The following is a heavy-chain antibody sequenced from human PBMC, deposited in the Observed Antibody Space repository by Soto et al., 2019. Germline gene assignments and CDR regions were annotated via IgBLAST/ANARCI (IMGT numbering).Heavy chain of an antibody. J-gene: IGHJ3*02. D-gene: IGHD3-3*01. CDR3: ARGGGVGVAGSAAFDM. V-gene: IGHV1-2*02. CDR1: GYPVTAYY. Sequence: QLHLVQSGAVVKKPGASVTVSCSASGYPVTAYYMHWVRQAPGRGLEWMGGINPATGAAKYTQTFQGRVTMTRDTSPSTGFMELGGLTSEDTAVFYWARGGGVGVAGSAAFDMWGQGTLVTVSS. CDR2: INPATGAA.